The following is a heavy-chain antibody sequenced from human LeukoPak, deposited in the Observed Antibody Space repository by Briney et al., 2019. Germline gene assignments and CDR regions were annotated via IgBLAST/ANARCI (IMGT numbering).Heavy chain of an antibody. CDR1: GGSISSYY. J-gene: IGHJ4*02. V-gene: IGHV4-59*08. D-gene: IGHD3-22*01. CDR3: ASLYYYDSSGYYPY. Sequence: PSETLSLTCTVSGGSISSYYWSWIRQPPGKGLEWIGYIYYSGSTNYNPSLKSRVTISVDTSKNQFSLKLSSVTAADTAVYYCASLYYYDSSGYYPYWGQGTLVTVSS. CDR2: IYYSGST.